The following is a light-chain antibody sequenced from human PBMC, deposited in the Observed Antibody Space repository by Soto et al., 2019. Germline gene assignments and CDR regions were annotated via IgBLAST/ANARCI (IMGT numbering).Light chain of an antibody. V-gene: IGLV1-40*01. Sequence: QSVLTQPPSVSGAPGQRVTISCTGSSSNIGAGYDVHWYQQLPGTAPKLLIYGNSNRPSGVPDRFSGSKSGTSASLAITGLQAEDEADYYCPAYDSSLSGAVFGGG. CDR1: SSNIGAGYD. CDR2: GNS. CDR3: PAYDSSLSGAV. J-gene: IGLJ3*02.